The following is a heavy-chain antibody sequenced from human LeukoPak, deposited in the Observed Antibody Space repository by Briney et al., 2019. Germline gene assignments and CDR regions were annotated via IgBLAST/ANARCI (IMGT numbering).Heavy chain of an antibody. D-gene: IGHD3-9*01. V-gene: IGHV3-48*01. J-gene: IGHJ4*02. Sequence: GGSLRLSCAASGFTFSSYNMNWVRQAPGKGLEWVSHISSSSSTIYYADSVKGRFTISRDNAKNSLYLQMNSLRAEDTAVYYCARVNYDILTGYLSYFDYWGQGTLVTVSS. CDR2: ISSSSSTI. CDR3: ARVNYDILTGYLSYFDY. CDR1: GFTFSSYN.